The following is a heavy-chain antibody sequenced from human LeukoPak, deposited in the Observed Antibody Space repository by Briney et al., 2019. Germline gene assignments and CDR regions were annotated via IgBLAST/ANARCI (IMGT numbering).Heavy chain of an antibody. CDR1: GGSISSYY. V-gene: IGHV4-59*01. D-gene: IGHD1-26*01. CDR2: IYYSGST. J-gene: IGHJ3*02. Sequence: SETLSLTCTVSGGSISSYYWSWIRQPPGKGLEWIGYIYYSGSTNYNPSLKSRVTISVDTSKNQFSLKLGSVTAADTAVYYCARDRSGSYLDAFDIWGQGTMVTVSS. CDR3: ARDRSGSYLDAFDI.